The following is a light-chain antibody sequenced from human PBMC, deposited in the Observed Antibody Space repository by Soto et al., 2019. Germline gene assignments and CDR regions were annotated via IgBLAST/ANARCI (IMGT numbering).Light chain of an antibody. J-gene: IGKJ4*01. CDR1: QGISNY. Sequence: DIQMTQSPSSLSASVGDRVTITCRASQGISNYLAWYQQKPGKVPKLLIYAASTLQSGVPSRFSGSGSGTDFTLPISSLQPEMVTIYYFQKKNSPPLTLGGGTKVEIK. CDR3: QKKNSPPLT. V-gene: IGKV1-27*01. CDR2: AAS.